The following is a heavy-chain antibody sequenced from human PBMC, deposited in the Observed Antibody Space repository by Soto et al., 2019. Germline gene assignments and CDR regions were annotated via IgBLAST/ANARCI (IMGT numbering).Heavy chain of an antibody. CDR2: IYYSGST. D-gene: IGHD4-17*01. CDR3: ARSSQSTVTTFDS. J-gene: IGHJ5*01. CDR1: GGSISSGGYY. V-gene: IGHV4-31*03. Sequence: QEQLQESGPGLVKPSQTLSLTCTVSGGSISSGGYYWSWIRPHPGKGLEWIGYIYYSGSTYYNPSLKSRVTISVDTSKNQFALKLSSVTAADTAVYYCARSSQSTVTTFDSWGQGTLVTVSS.